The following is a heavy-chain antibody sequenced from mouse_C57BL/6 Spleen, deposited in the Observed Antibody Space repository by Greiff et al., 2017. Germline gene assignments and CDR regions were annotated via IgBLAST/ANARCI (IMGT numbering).Heavy chain of an antibody. J-gene: IGHJ3*01. D-gene: IGHD2-4*01. CDR2: IDPETGGT. Sequence: SGAELVRPGASVTLSCKASGYTFTDYEMHWVKQTPVHGLEWIGAIDPETGGTAYNQKFKGKAILTADKSSSTAYMELRSLTSEDSAVYYCTRYDYDGFAYWGQGTLVTVSA. V-gene: IGHV1-15*01. CDR1: GYTFTDYE. CDR3: TRYDYDGFAY.